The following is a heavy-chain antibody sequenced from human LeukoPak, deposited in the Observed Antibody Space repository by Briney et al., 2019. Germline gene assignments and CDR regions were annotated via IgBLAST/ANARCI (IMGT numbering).Heavy chain of an antibody. CDR1: RGSFSGYY. D-gene: IGHD3-22*01. Sequence: SSETLSLTCAIYRGSFSGYYWSWIRQPPGKGLEWIGEINHSGSTNYNPSLKSRVTISVDTSKNQFSLKLSSVTAADTAVYYCARDKLEYYDSSGYYGYFQHWGQGTLVTVSS. CDR2: INHSGST. V-gene: IGHV4-34*01. CDR3: ARDKLEYYDSSGYYGYFQH. J-gene: IGHJ1*01.